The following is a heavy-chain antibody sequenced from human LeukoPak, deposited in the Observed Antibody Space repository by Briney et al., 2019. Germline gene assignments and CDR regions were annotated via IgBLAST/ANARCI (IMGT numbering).Heavy chain of an antibody. V-gene: IGHV3-9*03. D-gene: IGHD2-2*01. J-gene: IGHJ4*02. CDR1: GFTFDDYA. Sequence: GRSPRLSCAASGFTFDDYAMHWVRQAPGKGLEWVSGMSWNSGSIGYADSVKGRFTISRDNAKNSLHLQMNSLRVEDMALYYCAKGGPGASFDYWGQGTLVTVSS. CDR2: MSWNSGSI. CDR3: AKGGPGASFDY.